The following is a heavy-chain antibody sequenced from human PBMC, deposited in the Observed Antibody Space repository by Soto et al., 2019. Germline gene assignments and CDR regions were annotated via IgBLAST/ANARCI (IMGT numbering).Heavy chain of an antibody. J-gene: IGHJ3*02. CDR2: IYPGDSDT. CDR1: GYSFTSYW. D-gene: IGHD6-6*01. CDR3: ARHSSWQLVNRAFDI. Sequence: PGESLKISCKGSGYSFTSYWIGWVRQMPVKGLEWMGIIYPGDSDTRYSPSFQGQVTISADKSISTAYLQWSSLKASDTAMYYCARHSSWQLVNRAFDIWGQGTMVTVSS. V-gene: IGHV5-51*01.